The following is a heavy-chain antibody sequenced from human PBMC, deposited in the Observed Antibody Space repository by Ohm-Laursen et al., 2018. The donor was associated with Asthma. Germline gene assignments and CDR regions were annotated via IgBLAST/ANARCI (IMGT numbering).Heavy chain of an antibody. CDR1: GFTFSNYW. CDR2: IFGSTGT. J-gene: IGHJ3*01. D-gene: IGHD1/OR15-1a*01. V-gene: IGHV3-53*01. CDR3: AISLTTPGAFDV. Sequence: SLRLSCAASGFTFSNYWMIWVRQAPGKGLDWVSVIFGSTGTNYADSVKGRFTISRDNSKNTIYLQMNSLRAEDTAVYYCAISLTTPGAFDVWGQGTMITVSS.